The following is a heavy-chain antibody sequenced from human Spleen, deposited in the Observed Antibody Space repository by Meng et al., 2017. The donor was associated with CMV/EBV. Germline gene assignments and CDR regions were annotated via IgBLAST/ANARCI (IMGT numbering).Heavy chain of an antibody. V-gene: IGHV3-74*01. CDR1: GFTFSNYW. CDR3: AKGTDYDFLSGYPPFGMDV. J-gene: IGHJ6*02. Sequence: GGSLRLSCAASGFTFSNYWMHWVRQAPGKGLVWVSRLNPFGSGINYADSVKGRFTISRDNAKNTLYLQMNSLRAEDTAVYYCAKGTDYDFLSGYPPFGMDVWGQGTTVTVSS. D-gene: IGHD3-3*01. CDR2: LNPFGSGI.